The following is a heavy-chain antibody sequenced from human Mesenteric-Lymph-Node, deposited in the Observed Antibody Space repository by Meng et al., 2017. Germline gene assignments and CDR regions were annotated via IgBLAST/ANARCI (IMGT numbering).Heavy chain of an antibody. CDR1: GYTFTTYA. CDR2: IIPIFGTA. D-gene: IGHD3-9*01. CDR3: ASSANFDWLLIAHRSHYYGMDV. V-gene: IGHV1-69*05. J-gene: IGHJ6*02. Sequence: SVKVSCKASGYTFTTYAMNWVRQAPGQGLEWMGGIIPIFGTANYAQKFQGRVTITTDESTSTAYMELSSLRSEDTAVYYCASSANFDWLLIAHRSHYYGMDVWGQGTTVTVSS.